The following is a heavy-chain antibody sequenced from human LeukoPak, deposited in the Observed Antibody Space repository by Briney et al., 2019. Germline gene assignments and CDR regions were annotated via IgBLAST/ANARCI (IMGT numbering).Heavy chain of an antibody. V-gene: IGHV5-51*01. CDR1: GYSFTSYW. D-gene: IGHD6-19*01. CDR2: IYPGDSDT. Sequence: GESLKISCTGSGYSFTSYWIGWVRQMPGKGLEWMGIIYPGDSDTRYSPSFQGQVTISADKSISTAYLQWSSLKASDTAMYYCARPRVAVAGPNWYFDLWGRGTLVTVSS. J-gene: IGHJ2*01. CDR3: ARPRVAVAGPNWYFDL.